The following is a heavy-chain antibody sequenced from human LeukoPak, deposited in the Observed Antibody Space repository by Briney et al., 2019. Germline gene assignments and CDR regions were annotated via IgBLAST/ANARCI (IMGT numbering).Heavy chain of an antibody. CDR2: ISYSGST. Sequence: SETLSLTCTVSGGSISSYYWSWIRQPPGKGLEWIGYISYSGSTNYNPSLKSRVTISVDTSKNQFSLKLSSVTAADTAVYYCARAPAGTGWFDPWGQGTLVTVSS. D-gene: IGHD6-19*01. CDR1: GGSISSYY. J-gene: IGHJ5*02. V-gene: IGHV4-59*12. CDR3: ARAPAGTGWFDP.